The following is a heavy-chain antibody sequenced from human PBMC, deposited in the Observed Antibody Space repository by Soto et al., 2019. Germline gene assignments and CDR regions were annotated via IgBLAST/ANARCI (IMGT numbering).Heavy chain of an antibody. V-gene: IGHV4-38-2*01. CDR1: GGSFSGYY. D-gene: IGHD3-22*01. Sequence: PSETLSLTCAVYGGSFSGYYWGWLRQPPGKGLEWIGSIYHGGSTYYNPSLNSRVTLSIDMTNNHVSLILNSVTAADTAVYYRARVGPWVPYYYDSSPYTFENWFDPWGQGTLVTVSS. CDR3: ARVGPWVPYYYDSSPYTFENWFDP. J-gene: IGHJ5*02. CDR2: IYHGGST.